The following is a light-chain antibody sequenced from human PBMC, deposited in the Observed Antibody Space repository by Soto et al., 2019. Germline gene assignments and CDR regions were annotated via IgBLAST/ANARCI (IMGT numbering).Light chain of an antibody. CDR3: QHYNSYSEA. Sequence: DIQITQSPSTLSASVGDRVTITCRASQIISSWLAWYQQKPVXAPKLLIYKASTLKSGVPSRLSGSGSGTEFNLTISSLQPADFATYYCQHYNSYSEAFGQGTKVDIK. CDR1: QIISSW. J-gene: IGKJ1*01. CDR2: KAS. V-gene: IGKV1-5*03.